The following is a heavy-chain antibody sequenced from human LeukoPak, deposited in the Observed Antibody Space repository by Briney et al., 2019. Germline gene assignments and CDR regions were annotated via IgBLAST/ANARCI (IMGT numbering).Heavy chain of an antibody. J-gene: IGHJ4*02. Sequence: ASVKVSFKASGYTFTVYYMHWVRQAPGQGLEWMGWINPNSGGTNYAQKFQGRVTITRDTSISTAYMELSRLRSDDTAVYYCASEGPYYDILTGYSYWGQGTLVTVSS. V-gene: IGHV1-2*02. CDR2: INPNSGGT. D-gene: IGHD3-9*01. CDR3: ASEGPYYDILTGYSY. CDR1: GYTFTVYY.